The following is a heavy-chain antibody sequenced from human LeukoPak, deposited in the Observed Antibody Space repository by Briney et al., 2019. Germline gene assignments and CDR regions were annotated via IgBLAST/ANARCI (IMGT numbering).Heavy chain of an antibody. J-gene: IGHJ4*02. CDR3: ARYRYCSGGSCLQYDY. D-gene: IGHD2-15*01. V-gene: IGHV1-18*01. CDR1: GYTFTSYG. Sequence: ASVKVSCKASGYTFTSYGISWVRQAPGQGLEWMGWISAYNGNTNYAQKLQGRVTMTTDTSTCTAYMELRSLRSDDTAVYYCARYRYCSGGSCLQYDYWGQGTLVTVSS. CDR2: ISAYNGNT.